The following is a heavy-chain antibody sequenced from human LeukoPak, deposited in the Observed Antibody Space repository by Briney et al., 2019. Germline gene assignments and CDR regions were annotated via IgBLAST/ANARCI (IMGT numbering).Heavy chain of an antibody. J-gene: IGHJ6*02. CDR2: IYYSGNT. CDR1: GGSISSYY. D-gene: IGHD2-8*01. V-gene: IGHV4-59*08. Sequence: PSETLSLTCTVSGGSISSYYWSWIRQSPGKGLGWIGYIYYSGNTNYNPSFKSRVTISVDMSKNQFSLKLSSVTAADTAVYYCARRGGGYCSNGICYYDYGMDVWGQGTTVTVSS. CDR3: ARRGGGYCSNGICYYDYGMDV.